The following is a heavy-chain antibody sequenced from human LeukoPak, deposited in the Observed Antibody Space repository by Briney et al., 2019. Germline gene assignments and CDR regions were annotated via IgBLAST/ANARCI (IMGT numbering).Heavy chain of an antibody. CDR1: GFTFTSYS. CDR3: ARDQNPVPFDY. D-gene: IGHD4-17*01. CDR2: ISSSSSYI. J-gene: IGHJ4*02. Sequence: AGSLRLSCAASGFTFTSYSINWVRQAPGKGLEWVSSISSSSSYIYYADSVTGRFTISRDNAKNSLYRQMNSLRAEDTAVYYCARDQNPVPFDYWGQGTLVTVSS. V-gene: IGHV3-21*01.